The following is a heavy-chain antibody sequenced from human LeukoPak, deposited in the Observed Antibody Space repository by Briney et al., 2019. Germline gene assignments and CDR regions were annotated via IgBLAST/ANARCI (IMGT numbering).Heavy chain of an antibody. CDR2: IYYSGST. Sequence: SETLSLTXTVSGGSLTSYYWSSIRHAPGKGLEWIGYIYYSGSTYYNPSLKNRVTISVDTSKNQFSLKLSSVTAADTAVYYCARGRSLLDYWGQGTLVTVSS. CDR3: ARGRSLLDY. J-gene: IGHJ4*02. CDR1: GGSLTSYY. D-gene: IGHD3-10*01. V-gene: IGHV4-59*06.